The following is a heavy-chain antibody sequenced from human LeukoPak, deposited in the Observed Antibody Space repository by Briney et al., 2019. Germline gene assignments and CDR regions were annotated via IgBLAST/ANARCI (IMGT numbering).Heavy chain of an antibody. Sequence: GGSLRLSCAAAGFTFSSYAMSWVRQAPGKGLEWVSAISGSGGSTYYADSVKGRFTISRDNSKNTLYLQMNSLRAEDTAVYYCAKDDYGDFPYYYYYMDVWGKGTTVTVSS. CDR3: AKDDYGDFPYYYYYMDV. CDR2: ISGSGGST. J-gene: IGHJ6*03. V-gene: IGHV3-23*01. D-gene: IGHD4-17*01. CDR1: GFTFSSYA.